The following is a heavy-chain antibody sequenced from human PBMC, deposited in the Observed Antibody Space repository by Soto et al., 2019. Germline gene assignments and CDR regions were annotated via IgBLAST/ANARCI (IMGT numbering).Heavy chain of an antibody. Sequence: GESLKISCKGSGYSFTSYWIGWVRQMPGKGLEWMGIIYPGDSDTRYSPSFQGQVTISADKSISTAYLQWSSLKASDTAMYYCARRSIRGVYHDAFDIWGQGTIVTVSS. CDR3: ARRSIRGVYHDAFDI. D-gene: IGHD3-10*01. CDR2: IYPGDSDT. CDR1: GYSFTSYW. V-gene: IGHV5-51*01. J-gene: IGHJ3*02.